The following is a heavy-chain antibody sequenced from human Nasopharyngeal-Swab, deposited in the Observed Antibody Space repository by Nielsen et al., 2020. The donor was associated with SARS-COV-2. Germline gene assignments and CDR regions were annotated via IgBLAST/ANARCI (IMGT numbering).Heavy chain of an antibody. Sequence: WVRQAPGQSLEWMGWINGDTGNTKYPEKFQGRVTITRDRSTKTAYMELRSLRSEDTAVYYCARERPEHYFDLWGLGTLVTVSS. CDR2: INGDTGNT. V-gene: IGHV1-3*01. J-gene: IGHJ4*02. D-gene: IGHD2-21*01. CDR3: ARERPEHYFDL.